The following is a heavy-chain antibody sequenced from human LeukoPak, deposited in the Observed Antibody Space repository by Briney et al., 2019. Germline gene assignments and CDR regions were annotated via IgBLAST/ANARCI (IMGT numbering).Heavy chain of an antibody. CDR3: ARDWDYNYPTPHPLFDY. J-gene: IGHJ4*02. V-gene: IGHV4-34*01. CDR1: GGSFSGYY. CDR2: INHSGST. D-gene: IGHD5-24*01. Sequence: SETLSLTCAVYGGSFSGYYWSWIRQPPGKGLEWIGEINHSGSTNYNPSLKSRVTISVDTSKNQFSLKLSSVTAADTAVYYCARDWDYNYPTPHPLFDYWGQGTLVTVSS.